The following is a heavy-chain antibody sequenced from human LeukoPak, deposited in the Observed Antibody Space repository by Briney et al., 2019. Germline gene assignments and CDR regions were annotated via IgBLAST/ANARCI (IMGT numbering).Heavy chain of an antibody. CDR1: GYSFTSYW. Sequence: GESLQISFKGSGYSFTSYWIGWVRQMPGKGLEWMGIIYPGDSDTRYSPSFQGQVTISADKSISTAYLQWSSLKASDTAMYYCARIELHYYDSRAFDIWGQGTMVTVSS. D-gene: IGHD3-22*01. CDR2: IYPGDSDT. J-gene: IGHJ3*02. V-gene: IGHV5-51*01. CDR3: ARIELHYYDSRAFDI.